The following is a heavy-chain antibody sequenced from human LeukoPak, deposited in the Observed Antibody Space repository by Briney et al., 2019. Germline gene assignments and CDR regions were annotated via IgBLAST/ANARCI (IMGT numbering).Heavy chain of an antibody. CDR3: AKPGRSFTSGY. CDR2: ISGSGGST. Sequence: GGSLRLSCAASGFTFSSYAMSWVRQAPGKGLEWVSEISGSGGSTYYADSVKGRFTISRDNSRNTLYLQMNSLRAEDTAVYYCAKPGRSFTSGYWGQGTLVTVSS. CDR1: GFTFSSYA. V-gene: IGHV3-23*01. D-gene: IGHD3-10*01. J-gene: IGHJ4*02.